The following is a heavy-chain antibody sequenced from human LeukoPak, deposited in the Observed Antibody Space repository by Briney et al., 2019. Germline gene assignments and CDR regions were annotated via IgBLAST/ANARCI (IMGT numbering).Heavy chain of an antibody. CDR2: IIPILGIA. CDR1: GGTFSSYA. Sequence: SVKVSCKASGGTFSSYAISWVRQAPGQGLEWMGRIIPILGIANYAQKFQGRVTITADKSTSTAYMELSSLRSEDTAVYYCARDPEYSSGWTKLNFYYYYYGMDVWGQGTRSPS. CDR3: ARDPEYSSGWTKLNFYYYYYGMDV. V-gene: IGHV1-69*04. D-gene: IGHD6-19*01. J-gene: IGHJ6*02.